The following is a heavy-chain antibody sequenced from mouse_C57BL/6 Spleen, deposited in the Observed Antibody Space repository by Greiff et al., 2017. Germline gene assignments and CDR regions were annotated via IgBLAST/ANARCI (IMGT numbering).Heavy chain of an antibody. CDR2: INPGSGGT. CDR1: GYAFTNYL. J-gene: IGHJ1*03. V-gene: IGHV1-54*01. Sequence: QVQLQQSGAELVRPGTSVKVSCKASGYAFTNYLIEWVKQRPGQSLEWIGVINPGSGGTNYNEKFKGKATLTADKSSSSAYMQLSRLTSEDSAVXFCARGGYYGSSRYFDVWGTGTMVTVSS. D-gene: IGHD1-1*01. CDR3: ARGGYYGSSRYFDV.